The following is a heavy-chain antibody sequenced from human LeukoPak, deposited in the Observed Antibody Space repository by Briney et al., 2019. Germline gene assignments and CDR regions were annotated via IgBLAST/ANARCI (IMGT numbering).Heavy chain of an antibody. D-gene: IGHD6-19*01. CDR2: ISGYGGGGST. CDR3: AKEQWLGKMNYFDY. CDR1: GFTFSSYA. Sequence: GGSLRLSCAASGFTFSSYAMSWVRQAPGKGLEWVSSISGYGGGGSTDYADSVKGRFTFSRDSSKNTLYLQMNSLRAEDTAVYYCAKEQWLGKMNYFDYWGQGTLVTVSS. V-gene: IGHV3-23*01. J-gene: IGHJ4*02.